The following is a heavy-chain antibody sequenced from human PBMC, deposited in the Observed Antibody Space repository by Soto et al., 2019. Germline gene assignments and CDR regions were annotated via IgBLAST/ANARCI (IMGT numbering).Heavy chain of an antibody. J-gene: IGHJ4*02. V-gene: IGHV3-23*01. D-gene: IGHD3-16*01. CDR3: AYTPVAPTVD. CDR2: ISGSGAHT. Sequence: EVQLLESGGGLEQPGGSLRLSCAASGFTFSSYAMNWVRQAPGKGLEWVSTISGSGAHTYYADSVKGRFTISRDNSKNTLYLQMNSLRAEDTAGYYCAYTPVAPTVDWGQGTLVTVSS. CDR1: GFTFSSYA.